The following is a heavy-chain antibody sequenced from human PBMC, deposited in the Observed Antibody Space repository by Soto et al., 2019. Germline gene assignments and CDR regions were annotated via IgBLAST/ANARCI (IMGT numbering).Heavy chain of an antibody. CDR1: GDRFTGCV. CDR3: ARVIRGSNWFAP. CDR2: INPYSGGA. Sequence: EAPVKLSWEASGDRFTGCVLRWVGQAPGQGLEWMGWINPYSGGADYAQSFQGRVTMPRDTSISTVYMELSRLRFDDTAVYYCARVIRGSNWFAPWGQGTLVTVSS. J-gene: IGHJ5*02. V-gene: IGHV1-2*02. D-gene: IGHD3-10*01.